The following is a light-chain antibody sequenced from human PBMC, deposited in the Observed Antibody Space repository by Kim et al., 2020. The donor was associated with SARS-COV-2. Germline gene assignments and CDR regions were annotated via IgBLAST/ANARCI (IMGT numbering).Light chain of an antibody. J-gene: IGLJ1*01. CDR1: SSDVGGYNY. V-gene: IGLV2-14*01. CDR2: DVS. Sequence: QSALTQPDSVSGSPGQSITISCTRTSSDVGGYNYVSWYQQHPGKAPKLMIYDVSKRPSGVSNRFSGSKSGNTASLTISGLQAEDEADYYCSSYTSSSTYVFGTWTKVTVL. CDR3: SSYTSSSTYV.